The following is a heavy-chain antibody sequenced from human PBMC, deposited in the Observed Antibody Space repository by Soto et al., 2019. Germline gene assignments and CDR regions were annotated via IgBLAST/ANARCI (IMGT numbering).Heavy chain of an antibody. Sequence: LRLSCAASGFTFSSDSMGWVRQAPGKGLEWVASISSSGSFVNYADSVKGRFTISRDNAKNSLYLQMRSLKDEDTAVYYCARDPPSGTTLDWFDSWGQGTLVTVYS. CDR3: ARDPPSGTTLDWFDS. CDR1: GFTFSSDS. J-gene: IGHJ5*01. D-gene: IGHD1-7*01. CDR2: ISSSGSFV. V-gene: IGHV3-21*01.